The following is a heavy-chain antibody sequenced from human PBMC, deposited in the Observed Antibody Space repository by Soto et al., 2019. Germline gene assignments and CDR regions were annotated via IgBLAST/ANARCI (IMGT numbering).Heavy chain of an antibody. V-gene: IGHV1-2*02. CDR2: INPTSGGT. Sequence: ASVKVSCKASGYTFPGNYMHWVRQAPGQGLEWMALINPTSGGTNYEQKFQGRVTMTWDTSISTAYMELSRLRSDDTAIYYCARGYCSSSGCSHYFDYWGQGTLVTVSS. CDR1: GYTFPGNY. D-gene: IGHD2-2*01. CDR3: ARGYCSSSGCSHYFDY. J-gene: IGHJ4*02.